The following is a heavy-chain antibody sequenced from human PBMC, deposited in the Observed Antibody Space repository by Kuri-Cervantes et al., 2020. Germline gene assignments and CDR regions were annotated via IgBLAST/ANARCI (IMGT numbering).Heavy chain of an antibody. D-gene: IGHD2-15*01. V-gene: IGHV3-7*01. Sequence: GGSLRLSCAASGFTLSNYWMTWVRQAPGKGLEWVANIKKDGSEKYYVDSVRGRFTISRDNAKNSLHLQMDSLRAEDTAVYYCARVDIVVVVATNILSAFDVWGQGTMVTVSS. CDR1: GFTLSNYW. CDR2: IKKDGSEK. J-gene: IGHJ3*01. CDR3: ARVDIVVVVATNILSAFDV.